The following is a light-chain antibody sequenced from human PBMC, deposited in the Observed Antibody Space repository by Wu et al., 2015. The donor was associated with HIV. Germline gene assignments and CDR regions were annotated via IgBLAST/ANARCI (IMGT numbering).Light chain of an antibody. V-gene: IGKV3-15*01. CDR1: QSVSNR. CDR3: QQYNHWPT. CDR2: GAS. J-gene: IGKJ4*01. Sequence: EIMMTQSPATLSVSPGERATLSCKASQSVSNRVAWYQQKPGQAPRLLIYGASTRVSGIPARFTGSGSGTEFTLTISSLQSEDFAVYHCQQYNHWPTFGGGTKVEIK.